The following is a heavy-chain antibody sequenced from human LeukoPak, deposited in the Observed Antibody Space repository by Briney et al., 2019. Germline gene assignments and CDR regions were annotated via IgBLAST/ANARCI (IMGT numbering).Heavy chain of an antibody. J-gene: IGHJ5*02. CDR3: ARDLWELGPNQNWFDP. V-gene: IGHV4-59*01. D-gene: IGHD1-26*01. Sequence: SETLSLTCTVSGASISSSYWSWIRQPPGKGLEWIGYFYYSGTTNYNPSLKSRVTISVDTSKNQFSLKLSSITAADTAVYYCARDLWELGPNQNWFDPWGQGILVTVSS. CDR1: GASISSSY. CDR2: FYYSGTT.